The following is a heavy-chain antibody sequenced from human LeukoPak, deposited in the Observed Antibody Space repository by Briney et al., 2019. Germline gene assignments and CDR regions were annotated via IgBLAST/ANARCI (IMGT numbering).Heavy chain of an antibody. CDR3: ARQEGDYVDH. CDR2: INHSGST. Sequence: SETLSLTCAVSGGSFSGYYWSWIRQPPGKGLEWIGEINHSGSTNYNPSLKSRVTISVETSKNQFSVNLSSVTAADTAVYYCARQEGDYVDHWGQGTLVTVSS. V-gene: IGHV4-34*01. CDR1: GGSFSGYY. J-gene: IGHJ4*02.